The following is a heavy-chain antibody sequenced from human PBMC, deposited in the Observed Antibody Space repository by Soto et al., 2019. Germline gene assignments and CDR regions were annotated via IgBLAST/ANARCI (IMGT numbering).Heavy chain of an antibody. Sequence: SETLSLTYTVSGGSVSSGSHYWTWIRQPPGKGLEWIGYIYSSGSTNYNPSLKSRVTISVDTSKNQFSLKLSYVTPADTVVYYCAREAPWGQGTLVTVSS. J-gene: IGHJ5*02. CDR2: IYSSGST. CDR3: AREAP. CDR1: GGSVSSGSHY. V-gene: IGHV4-61*01.